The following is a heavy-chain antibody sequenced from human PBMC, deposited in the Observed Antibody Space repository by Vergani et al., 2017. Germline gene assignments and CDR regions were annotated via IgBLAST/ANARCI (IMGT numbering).Heavy chain of an antibody. V-gene: IGHV1-2*02. D-gene: IGHD2-2*01. J-gene: IGHJ6*03. CDR2: INPNSGGT. CDR3: ASNSLIVVVPAAIDYYYYMDV. Sequence: QVQLVQSGAEAKKPGASVKVSCKASGYTFTGYYMHWVRQAPGQGLEWMGWINPNSGGTNYAQKFQGRVTMTRDTSISTAYMELSRLRSDDTAVYYCASNSLIVVVPAAIDYYYYMDVWGKGTTVTVSS. CDR1: GYTFTGYY.